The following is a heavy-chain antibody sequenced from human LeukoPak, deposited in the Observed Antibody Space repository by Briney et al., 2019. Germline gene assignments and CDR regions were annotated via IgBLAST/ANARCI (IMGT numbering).Heavy chain of an antibody. Sequence: PGGSLRLSCAASGFTFSSHSMNWVRQAPGKGLEWVAAISNDGNNKFYADSVKGRFTISRDNPKNTMNLQMNSLRAEDTAVYYCAKGGGVIGRSYYFDYWGQGTLVTVSS. CDR3: AKGGGVIGRSYYFDY. D-gene: IGHD2-8*02. J-gene: IGHJ4*02. CDR1: GFTFSSHS. V-gene: IGHV3-30*18. CDR2: ISNDGNNK.